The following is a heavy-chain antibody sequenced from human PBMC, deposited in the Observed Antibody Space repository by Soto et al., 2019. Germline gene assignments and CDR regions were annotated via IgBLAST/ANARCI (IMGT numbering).Heavy chain of an antibody. CDR3: ATPVKGYDILTGYSSHFGY. Sequence: GGSLRLSCAASGLTFISHALSWVRQAPGKGLEWVSGISGSGDYTYYADSVKGRFTISRDNSKNTLYLQMSSLRAEDTALYFCATPVKGYDILTGYSSHFGYWGQGTLVTVSS. CDR2: ISGSGDYT. CDR1: GLTFISHA. D-gene: IGHD3-9*01. J-gene: IGHJ4*02. V-gene: IGHV3-23*01.